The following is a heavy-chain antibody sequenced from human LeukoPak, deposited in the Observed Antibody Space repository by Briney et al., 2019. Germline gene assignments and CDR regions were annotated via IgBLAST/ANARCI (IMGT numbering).Heavy chain of an antibody. J-gene: IGHJ4*02. CDR2: IYSGGST. V-gene: IGHV3-53*01. CDR3: TRVGYIDEGIDY. CDR1: GFTVSSNY. Sequence: GGSLRLSCAASGFTVSSNYMSWVRQAPGKGLEWVSVIYSGGSTYYADSVKGRFTISRDNAKNSLYLQMNSLRAEDTAIYYCTRVGYIDEGIDYWGQGTLVTVSS. D-gene: IGHD5-24*01.